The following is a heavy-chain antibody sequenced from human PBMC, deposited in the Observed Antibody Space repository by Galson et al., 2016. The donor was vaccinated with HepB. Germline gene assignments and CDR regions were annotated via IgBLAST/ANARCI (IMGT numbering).Heavy chain of an antibody. CDR2: IIPVFGTA. Sequence: SVKVSCKASGGTFSSYAISWVRQAPGQGLKWMGGIIPVFGTANYAQKFQGRVTITADISTSTAYMELSSLRSEDTAVYYCARGRGSGWYGGFDYWGQGTLVTVSS. CDR1: GGTFSSYA. D-gene: IGHD6-19*01. V-gene: IGHV1-69*06. CDR3: ARGRGSGWYGGFDY. J-gene: IGHJ4*02.